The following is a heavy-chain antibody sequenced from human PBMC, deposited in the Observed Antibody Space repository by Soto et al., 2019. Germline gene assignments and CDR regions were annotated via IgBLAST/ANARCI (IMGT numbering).Heavy chain of an antibody. CDR2: IIPILGIA. Sequence: QVQLVQSGAEVKKPGSSVKVSCKASGGTFSSYTISWVRQAPGQGLEWMGRIIPILGIAKYAQKFHGRVTITADKSTSTAYMELSSLRSEDTAVYYCASSAGTDPSTHGALYYWGQGTLVTVSS. V-gene: IGHV1-69*02. D-gene: IGHD6-13*01. J-gene: IGHJ4*02. CDR1: GGTFSSYT. CDR3: ASSAGTDPSTHGALYY.